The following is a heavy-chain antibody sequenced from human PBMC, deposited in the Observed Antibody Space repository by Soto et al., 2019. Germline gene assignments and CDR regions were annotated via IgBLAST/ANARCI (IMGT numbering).Heavy chain of an antibody. V-gene: IGHV1-69*13. CDR1: GYTFTSYG. D-gene: IGHD2-2*01. Sequence: SVKVSCKASGYTFTSYGISWVRQAPGQGLEWMGGIIPIFGTANYAQKFQGRVTITADESTSTAYMELSSLRSEDTAVYYCARGYCSSTSCYYYYGMDVWGQGTTVTVSS. CDR3: ARGYCSSTSCYYYYGMDV. J-gene: IGHJ6*02. CDR2: IIPIFGTA.